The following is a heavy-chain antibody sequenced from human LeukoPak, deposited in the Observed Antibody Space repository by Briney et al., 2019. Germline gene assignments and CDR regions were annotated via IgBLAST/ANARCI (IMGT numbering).Heavy chain of an antibody. CDR2: IESSSRSI. Sequence: GGSLRLSCEASGLTLRDYKLNWVRQAPGKGLEWVSSIESSSRSIYYADSVKGRFTISRDNAKNSLRLQMNSLRAEDTAVYYCARRFDPWGQGTLVTVSS. V-gene: IGHV3-21*01. CDR3: ARRFDP. J-gene: IGHJ5*02. CDR1: GLTLRDYK.